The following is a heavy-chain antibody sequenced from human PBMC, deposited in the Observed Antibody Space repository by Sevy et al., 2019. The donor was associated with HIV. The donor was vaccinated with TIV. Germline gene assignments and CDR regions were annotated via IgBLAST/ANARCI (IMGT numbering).Heavy chain of an antibody. CDR1: GVSISTHS. V-gene: IGHV4-59*11. CDR3: ARDMDNFYGMDV. J-gene: IGHJ6*01. Sequence: SETLSLTCTVSGVSISTHSWSWIRQPPGKGLEYIGYIYYNGNGNYNPSFQSQVTISGDTSMNQLSLKLTSVTAADTAVYYCARDMDNFYGMDVWGQGTTVTVSS. D-gene: IGHD3-10*01. CDR2: IYYNGNG.